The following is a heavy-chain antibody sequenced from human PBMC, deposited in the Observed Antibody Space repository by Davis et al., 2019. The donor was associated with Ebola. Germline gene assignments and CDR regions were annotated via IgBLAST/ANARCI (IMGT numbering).Heavy chain of an antibody. J-gene: IGHJ3*02. CDR3: ARDSPRGMAFDI. V-gene: IGHV4-39*07. D-gene: IGHD6-13*01. Sequence: PSETLSLTCTVSGGSISSSSYYWGWIRQPPGKGLEWIGEINHSGSTNYNPSLKSRVTISVDTSKNQFSLKLSSVTAADTAVYYCARDSPRGMAFDIWGQGTMVTVSS. CDR2: INHSGST. CDR1: GGSISSSSYY.